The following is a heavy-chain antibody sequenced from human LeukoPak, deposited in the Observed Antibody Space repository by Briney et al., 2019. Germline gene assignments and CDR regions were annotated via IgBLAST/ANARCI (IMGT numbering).Heavy chain of an antibody. D-gene: IGHD3-10*01. V-gene: IGHV4-59*12. CDR2: IYYSGST. J-gene: IGHJ5*02. CDR1: GGSISSYY. Sequence: SETLSLTCTVSGGSISSYYWSWLRQPPGKGLEGIGYIYYSGSTNYNPSLKSRVILSLDTSNNHFSLKLISVTAADTAVYYCARDSGTTGEVKFDPWGQGMLVTVSS. CDR3: ARDSGTTGEVKFDP.